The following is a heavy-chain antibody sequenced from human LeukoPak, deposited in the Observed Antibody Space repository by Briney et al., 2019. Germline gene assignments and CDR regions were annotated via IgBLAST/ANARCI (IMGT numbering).Heavy chain of an antibody. J-gene: IGHJ3*02. CDR2: IYTSGST. CDR3: ARLTGDNDAFDI. D-gene: IGHD3-16*01. Sequence: SETLSLTCTVSGGSISSGSYYWSWIRQPAGKGLEWIGRIYTSGSTNYNPSLKSRVTISVDTSKNQFSLKLSSVTAADTAVYYCARLTGDNDAFDIWGQGTMVTVSS. V-gene: IGHV4-61*02. CDR1: GGSISSGSYY.